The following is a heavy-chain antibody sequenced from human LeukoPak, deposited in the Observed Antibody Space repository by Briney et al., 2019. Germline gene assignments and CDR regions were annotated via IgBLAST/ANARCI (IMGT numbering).Heavy chain of an antibody. Sequence: GGSLRLSCAASGFTFSDYYMSWIRQAPGKGLEWVSYISSSSSYTNYADSVKGRFTISRDNAKNSLYLQMNSLRAEDTAVYYCAREVGGTVTTDYWYFDLWGRGTLVTVSP. CDR1: GFTFSDYY. CDR2: ISSSSSYT. D-gene: IGHD4-17*01. J-gene: IGHJ2*01. V-gene: IGHV3-11*05. CDR3: AREVGGTVTTDYWYFDL.